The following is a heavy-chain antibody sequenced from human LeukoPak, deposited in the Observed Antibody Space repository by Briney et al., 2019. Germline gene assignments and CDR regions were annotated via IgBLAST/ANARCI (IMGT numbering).Heavy chain of an antibody. D-gene: IGHD2-2*01. Sequence: ASVTVSCKASGYTFTKYDINWVRQATGQGLEWMGWMNPNSGSTGYAQKFQGRVTITRNTFISTAYMELSSLKSEDTAVYYCARGPPAAIWFDPWGQGTPVIVPS. CDR1: GYTFTKYD. CDR2: MNPNSGST. CDR3: ARGPPAAIWFDP. J-gene: IGHJ5*02. V-gene: IGHV1-8*03.